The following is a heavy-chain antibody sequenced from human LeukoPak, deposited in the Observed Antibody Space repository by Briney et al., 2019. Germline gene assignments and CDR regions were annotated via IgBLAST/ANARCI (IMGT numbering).Heavy chain of an antibody. V-gene: IGHV1-18*01. CDR2: ISAYNGNT. CDR3: ATAAGAAAGTGIDY. Sequence: GASVKVSCQASGYTFTSYGISWVRQAPGQGREWMGWISAYNGNTNYAQKLQGRVTMTTDTSTSTAYMELRSLRSDDTAVYYCATAAGAAAGTGIDYWGQGTLVTVSS. CDR1: GYTFTSYG. D-gene: IGHD6-13*01. J-gene: IGHJ4*02.